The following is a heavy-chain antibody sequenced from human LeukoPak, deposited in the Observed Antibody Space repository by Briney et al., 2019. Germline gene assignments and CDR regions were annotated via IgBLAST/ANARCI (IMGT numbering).Heavy chain of an antibody. CDR2: ISHDGSNK. Sequence: GRSLRLSCATSGFTFSSSVIHWVRQAPGKGLEWVAVISHDGSNKYYADSVKGRITISRDNSKNTLYLQMNSLRVEDTAVYYCASVGGYDPLFDYWGQGTLVTVSS. D-gene: IGHD5-12*01. J-gene: IGHJ4*02. CDR3: ASVGGYDPLFDY. V-gene: IGHV3-30-3*01. CDR1: GFTFSSSV.